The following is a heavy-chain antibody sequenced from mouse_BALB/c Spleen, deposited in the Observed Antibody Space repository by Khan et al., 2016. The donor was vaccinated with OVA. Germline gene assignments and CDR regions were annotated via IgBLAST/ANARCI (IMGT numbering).Heavy chain of an antibody. CDR1: GYTFSSYS. D-gene: IGHD4-1*01. J-gene: IGHJ3*01. V-gene: IGHV5-6*01. CDR3: ARRLTGSFAY. CDR2: ISSGGDYT. Sequence: EVQLVESGGDLVKPGGSLKLSCAASGYTFSSYSMSWVRQTPDKRLEWVASISSGGDYTYYPHSVKERFTFSTDNAKSTLYLQLSDLKSEDTAMYYGARRLTGSFAYWGQGTLVTVSA.